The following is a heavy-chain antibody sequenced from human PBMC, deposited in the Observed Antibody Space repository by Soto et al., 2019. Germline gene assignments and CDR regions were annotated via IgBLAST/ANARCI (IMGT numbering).Heavy chain of an antibody. D-gene: IGHD3-22*01. J-gene: IGHJ1*01. CDR3: ARLGHVYYYDSSGYREYFQH. CDR2: INHSGST. V-gene: IGHV4-34*01. Sequence: PLETMSLTCAVYGGSFSGYYWTWIRQPPGTGLEWIGEINHSGSTNYNPSLKSRVTISVDTSKNQFSLKLSSVTAADTAVYYCARLGHVYYYDSSGYREYFQHWGQGTLVTVSS. CDR1: GGSFSGYY.